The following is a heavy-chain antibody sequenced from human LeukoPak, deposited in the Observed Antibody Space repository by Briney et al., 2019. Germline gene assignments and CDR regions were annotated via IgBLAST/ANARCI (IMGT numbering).Heavy chain of an antibody. CDR2: IYYSGST. CDR1: GGSISSGDYY. V-gene: IGHV4-31*03. D-gene: IGHD3-22*01. Sequence: SDTLSLTCTVSGGSISSGDYYWSWIRQHPGKGLEWIGYIYYSGSTYYNPSLKSRVTISVDTSKNQFSLKLSSVSAADTAVYYCARAAPASRVIDYWGQGTLVTVSS. CDR3: ARAAPASRVIDY. J-gene: IGHJ4*02.